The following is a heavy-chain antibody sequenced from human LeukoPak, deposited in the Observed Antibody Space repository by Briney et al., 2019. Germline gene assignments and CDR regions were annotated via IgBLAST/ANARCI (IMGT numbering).Heavy chain of an antibody. V-gene: IGHV6-1*01. CDR3: VRGGQGDGYSADEAFDF. D-gene: IGHD5-24*01. Sequence: SQTLSLTCAISGDSVSSNTTACNWIRQSPSRGLEWLGRTYYRSKWYNDYAISVKSRITINSDTSKNHFSPQLNSVTAEDTAVYYCVRGGQGDGYSADEAFDFWGQGAVVTVSS. CDR1: GDSVSSNTTA. CDR2: TYYRSKWYN. J-gene: IGHJ3*01.